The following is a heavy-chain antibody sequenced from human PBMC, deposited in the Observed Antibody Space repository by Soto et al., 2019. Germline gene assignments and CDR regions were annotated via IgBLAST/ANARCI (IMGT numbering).Heavy chain of an antibody. CDR3: VSQRTTVITQADFDY. CDR1: GGSITNSSYC. Sequence: PSETLSLTCTVSGGSITNSSYCWGWIRQSPGKGLEWIGSGYYRGGSYSESSGKSRVTISVDTSKNQFSLNLKSVTASDTAVYFYVSQRTTVITQADFDYWGPGALVT. D-gene: IGHD4-4*01. CDR2: GYYRGGS. V-gene: IGHV4-39*01. J-gene: IGHJ4*02.